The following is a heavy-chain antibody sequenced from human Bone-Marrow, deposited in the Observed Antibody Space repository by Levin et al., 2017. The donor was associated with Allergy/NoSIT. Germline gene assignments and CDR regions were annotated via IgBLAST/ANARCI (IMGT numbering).Heavy chain of an antibody. CDR2: LSPRSGDT. V-gene: IGHV1-8*01. CDR3: VRVTSGWLDFDY. J-gene: IGHJ4*02. Sequence: ASVKVSCKASGYTFTTYDINWVRQAPGQGLECMGWLSPRSGDTGYTQNFQGRVTMAMDTSINTVYLELSSLRSEDTAVYYCVRVTSGWLDFDYWGQGTLVTVSS. D-gene: IGHD6-19*01. CDR1: GYTFTTYD.